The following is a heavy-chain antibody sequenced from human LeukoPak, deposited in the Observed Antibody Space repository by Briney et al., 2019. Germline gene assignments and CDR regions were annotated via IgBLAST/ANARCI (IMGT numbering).Heavy chain of an antibody. CDR3: VRYRDGEYDF. D-gene: IGHD4-17*01. CDR2: IKQDGSEK. J-gene: IGHJ4*02. CDR1: GFIFSTHW. V-gene: IGHV3-7*01. Sequence: GGSLRLSCAGSGFIFSTHWMIWVRQAPGKGLEGVASIKQDGSEKYYVDSVKGRFTISRDNTKSSMYLEMNSLRAEDTAVYYCVRYRDGEYDFWGQGTLVTVSS.